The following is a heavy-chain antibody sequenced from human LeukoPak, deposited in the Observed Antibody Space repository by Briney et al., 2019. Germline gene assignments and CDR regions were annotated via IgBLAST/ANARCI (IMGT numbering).Heavy chain of an antibody. V-gene: IGHV3-74*01. CDR3: ARAPSEIGGYYPEYFRH. Sequence: GGSLRLSCAASGFTLSSYWMHWVRQAPGKGLVWVSRIKSDGRTKYADYAKGRFTISRDNAKNTVCLQMNSLRAEDTGVYYCARAPSEIGGYYPEYFRHWGQGTLVIVSS. CDR2: IKSDGRT. J-gene: IGHJ1*01. D-gene: IGHD3-22*01. CDR1: GFTLSSYW.